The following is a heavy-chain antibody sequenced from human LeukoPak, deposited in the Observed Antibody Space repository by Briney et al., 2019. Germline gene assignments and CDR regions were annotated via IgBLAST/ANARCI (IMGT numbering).Heavy chain of an antibody. CDR3: ARLVAATGIDP. D-gene: IGHD2-15*01. J-gene: IGHJ5*02. V-gene: IGHV4-59*08. CDR2: IYYSGST. Sequence: SETLSLTCTVSGGSISSYYWSWIRQPPGKGLEWIGYIYYSGSTNYNPSLKSRVTISVDTSKNQFSLKLSSVTAADTAVYYCARLVAATGIDPWGQGTLVTVSS. CDR1: GGSISSYY.